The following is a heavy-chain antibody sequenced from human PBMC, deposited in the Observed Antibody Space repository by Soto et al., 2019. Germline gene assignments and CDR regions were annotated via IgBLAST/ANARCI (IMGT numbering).Heavy chain of an antibody. CDR1: GFTFSSYG. J-gene: IGHJ4*02. D-gene: IGHD6-13*01. V-gene: IGHV3-33*01. CDR3: ARERGIAAAGTFYYFDY. Sequence: QVQLVESGGGVVQPGRSLRLSCAASGFTFSSYGMHWVRQAPGKGLEWVAVIWYDGSNKYYADSVKGRFTISRDNSKNTLYLQMNSLRAEDTAVYYCARERGIAAAGTFYYFDYWGQGTLVTVSS. CDR2: IWYDGSNK.